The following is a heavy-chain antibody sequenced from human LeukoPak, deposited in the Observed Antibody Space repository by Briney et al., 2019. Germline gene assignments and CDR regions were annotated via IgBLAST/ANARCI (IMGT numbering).Heavy chain of an antibody. D-gene: IGHD5-18*01. CDR2: INHSGST. J-gene: IGHJ4*02. CDR1: GYSISSGYY. Sequence: SETLSLTCTVSGYSISSGYYWGWIRQPPGKGLEWIGEINHSGSTNYNPSLKSRVTISVDTSKNQFSLKLSSVTAADTAVYYCARCGSGWIQLWLPRYYFDYWGQGTLVTVSS. V-gene: IGHV4-38-2*02. CDR3: ARCGSGWIQLWLPRYYFDY.